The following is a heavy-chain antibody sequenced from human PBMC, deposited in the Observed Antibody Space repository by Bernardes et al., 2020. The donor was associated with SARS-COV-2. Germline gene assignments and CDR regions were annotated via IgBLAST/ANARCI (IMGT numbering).Heavy chain of an antibody. Sequence: VESLILSCATSGITFTSYDMAWVRQAPGTGLAWVSTISAISNTHYADPVKGRFTISRDDANNAHHLQKNSLRAEDTATYYCTTELQYDNISWGQGALVTVSS. J-gene: IGHJ4*02. CDR3: TTELQYDNIS. CDR1: GITFTSYD. D-gene: IGHD3-22*01. CDR2: ISAISNT. V-gene: IGHV3-23*01.